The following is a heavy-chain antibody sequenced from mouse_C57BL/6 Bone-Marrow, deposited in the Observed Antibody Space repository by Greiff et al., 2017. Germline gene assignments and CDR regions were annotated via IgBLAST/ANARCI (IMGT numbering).Heavy chain of an antibody. D-gene: IGHD2-4*01. Sequence: QVQLQQSGAELARPGASVKLSCKASGYTFTSYGISWVKQRTGQGLEWIGEIYPRSGNTYYNEKFKGKDTLTADKSSSTAYMELRSLTSEDSAVYFCARERYDYDGFAYWGQGTLVTVSA. J-gene: IGHJ3*01. CDR3: ARERYDYDGFAY. CDR2: IYPRSGNT. CDR1: GYTFTSYG. V-gene: IGHV1-81*01.